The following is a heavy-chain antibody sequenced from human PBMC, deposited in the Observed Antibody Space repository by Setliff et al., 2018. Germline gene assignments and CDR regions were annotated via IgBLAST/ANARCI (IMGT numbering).Heavy chain of an antibody. CDR2: IYHSGST. J-gene: IGHJ4*02. Sequence: SETLSLTCAVSGYSISSGYYWGWIRQPPGKGLEWIGSIYHSGSTYYNPSLKGRVTISVDTSKNQFSLKLSSVTAADTAVYYCARLWRRIQQIDYWGQGTLVTVSS. V-gene: IGHV4-38-2*01. D-gene: IGHD3-10*01. CDR3: ARLWRRIQQIDY. CDR1: GYSISSGYY.